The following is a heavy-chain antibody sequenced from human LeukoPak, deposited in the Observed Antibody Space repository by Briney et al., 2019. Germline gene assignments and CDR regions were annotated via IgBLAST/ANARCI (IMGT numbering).Heavy chain of an antibody. D-gene: IGHD4/OR15-4a*01. J-gene: IGHJ4*02. CDR1: GYTFTGYF. CDR2: INPSGGST. V-gene: IGHV1-46*01. Sequence: GASVKVSCKASGYTFTGYFIHWVRQAPGQGLEWMGIINPSGGSTSYAQKFQGRATMTRDTSTSTVYMELSSLRSEDTAVYYCASGAANEADYWGQGTLVTVSS. CDR3: ASGAANEADY.